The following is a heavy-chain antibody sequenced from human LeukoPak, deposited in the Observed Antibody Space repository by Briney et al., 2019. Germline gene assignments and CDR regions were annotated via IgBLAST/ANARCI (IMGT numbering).Heavy chain of an antibody. Sequence: GGSLRLSCAVSGITLSNYGMSWVRQAPGKGLEWVAGISGSGGSTNYADSVKGRFSISRDNPKNTLYLQMNSLRAEDTAVYFCAKRGVVIRVVLVGFHKEAYYFDSWGQGALVTVSS. J-gene: IGHJ4*02. CDR3: AKRGVVIRVVLVGFHKEAYYFDS. D-gene: IGHD3-10*01. V-gene: IGHV3-23*01. CDR1: GITLSNYG. CDR2: ISGSGGST.